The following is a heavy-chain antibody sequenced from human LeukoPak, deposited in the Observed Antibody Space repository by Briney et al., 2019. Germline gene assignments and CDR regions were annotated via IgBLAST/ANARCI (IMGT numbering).Heavy chain of an antibody. CDR2: ISYDGSNK. V-gene: IGHV3-30*03. CDR1: GLTFSSYG. Sequence: GGSLRLSCAASGLTFSSYGMHWVRQAPGKGLEWVAVISYDGSNKYYADSVKGRFTISRDNSKNTLYLQMNSLRAEDTAVYYCATLFSPDYWGQGTLVTVSS. CDR3: ATLFSPDY. J-gene: IGHJ4*02.